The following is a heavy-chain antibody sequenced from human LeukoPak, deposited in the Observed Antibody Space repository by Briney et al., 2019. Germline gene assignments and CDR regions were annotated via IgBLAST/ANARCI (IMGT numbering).Heavy chain of an antibody. CDR2: TYYSGST. Sequence: PSETLSLTCTVSGGSISSSSYYWGWIRQPPGKGLEWIGSTYYSGSTSYNPSLKSRVTISVDTSKNQFSLKLGSVTAADTAVYYCARNASDSGTSYFDYWGQGTLVTVSS. CDR1: GGSISSSSYY. CDR3: ARNASDSGTSYFDY. V-gene: IGHV4-39*01. J-gene: IGHJ4*02. D-gene: IGHD1-26*01.